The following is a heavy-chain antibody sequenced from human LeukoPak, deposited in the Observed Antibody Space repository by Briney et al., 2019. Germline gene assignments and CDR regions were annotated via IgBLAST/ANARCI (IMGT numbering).Heavy chain of an antibody. J-gene: IGHJ4*02. CDR1: GYCISSGYY. CDR3: ARIHYGDFFY. Sequence: SETQSLTCTVSGYCISSGYYWGWIRQPPGKGMEWIGNIDHTGIAYDNPSLKSRLTIAVDTSRTRFSLKLSSVTAADTAVYYCARIHYGDFFYWGQGTLVTVSS. V-gene: IGHV4-38-2*02. D-gene: IGHD4-17*01. CDR2: IDHTGIA.